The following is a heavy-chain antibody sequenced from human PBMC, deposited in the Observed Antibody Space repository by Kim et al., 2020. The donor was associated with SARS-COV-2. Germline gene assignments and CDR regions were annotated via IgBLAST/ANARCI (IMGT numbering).Heavy chain of an antibody. CDR3: ARDGRLWFGEFDY. Sequence: YVDSVKGRFTISRDNAKNSLYLQMTSLRAEDTAVYYCARDGRLWFGEFDYWGQGTLVTVSS. D-gene: IGHD3-10*01. J-gene: IGHJ4*02. V-gene: IGHV3-7*01.